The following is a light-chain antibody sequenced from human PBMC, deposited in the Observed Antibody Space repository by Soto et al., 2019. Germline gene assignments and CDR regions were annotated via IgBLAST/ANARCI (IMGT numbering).Light chain of an antibody. J-gene: IGKJ1*01. CDR3: QQYNTFWT. CDR1: QRVSGGF. V-gene: IGKV3-20*01. Sequence: DIVLTQSPATLSLSPGERATLYCGASQRVSGGFLAWYQQKPGQAPRLLIYGTSNRATGIPDRFTGSGSGTDFTLTISRLEPEDFAVYYCQQYNTFWTFGQGTKVDI. CDR2: GTS.